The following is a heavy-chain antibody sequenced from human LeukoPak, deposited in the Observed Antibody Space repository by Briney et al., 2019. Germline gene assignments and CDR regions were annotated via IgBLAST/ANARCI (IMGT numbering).Heavy chain of an antibody. V-gene: IGHV3-30-3*02. J-gene: IGHJ3*02. Sequence: GRSLRLSCAASGFTFNSYAMHWVRQAAGRGLEWVAIISYAGSNKFYADSVKGRFAISRDNSKNTLYLQMDSLRAGDTAVYYCAKTKVGTGLDALDIWGQGTMVTVSS. CDR2: ISYAGSNK. CDR3: AKTKVGTGLDALDI. D-gene: IGHD2-21*02. CDR1: GFTFNSYA.